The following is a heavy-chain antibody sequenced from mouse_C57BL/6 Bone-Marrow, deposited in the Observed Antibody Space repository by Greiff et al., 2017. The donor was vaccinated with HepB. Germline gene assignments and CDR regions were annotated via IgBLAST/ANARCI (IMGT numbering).Heavy chain of an antibody. Sequence: QVQLQQPGAELVKPGASVKLSCKASGYTFTSYWMHWVKQRPGRGLEWIGRIDPNSGGTKYNEKFKSKATLTVDKPSSTAYMQLSSLSSEDSAVYYCARSPSTMVTTRFAYWGQGTLVTVSA. J-gene: IGHJ3*01. D-gene: IGHD2-2*01. CDR2: IDPNSGGT. CDR1: GYTFTSYW. CDR3: ARSPSTMVTTRFAY. V-gene: IGHV1-72*01.